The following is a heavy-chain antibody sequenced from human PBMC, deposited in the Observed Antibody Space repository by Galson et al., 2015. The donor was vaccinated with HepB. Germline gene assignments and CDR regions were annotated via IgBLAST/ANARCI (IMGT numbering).Heavy chain of an antibody. D-gene: IGHD5-12*01. CDR3: AKDKGYIVATYFDY. Sequence: SLRLSCAASGFTFSSYGMHWVRQAPGKGLEWVSGISWNSGSIGYADSVKGRFTISRDNAKNSLYLQMNSLRAEDTALYYCAKDKGYIVATYFDYWGQGTLVTVSS. CDR1: GFTFSSYG. V-gene: IGHV3-9*01. J-gene: IGHJ4*02. CDR2: ISWNSGSI.